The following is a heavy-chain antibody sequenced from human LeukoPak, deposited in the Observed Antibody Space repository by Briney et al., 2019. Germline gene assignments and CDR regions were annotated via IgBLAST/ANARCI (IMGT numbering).Heavy chain of an antibody. CDR2: INHSGST. Sequence: SETLSLTCAVYGGSFSGYYWSWIRQPPGKGLEWIGEINHSGSTNYNPSLKSRVTISVDTSKNQFSLKLISMTAADTAVYYCARKHSSSWSFDYWGQGTLVTVSS. J-gene: IGHJ4*02. CDR1: GGSFSGYY. V-gene: IGHV4-34*01. D-gene: IGHD6-13*01. CDR3: ARKHSSSWSFDY.